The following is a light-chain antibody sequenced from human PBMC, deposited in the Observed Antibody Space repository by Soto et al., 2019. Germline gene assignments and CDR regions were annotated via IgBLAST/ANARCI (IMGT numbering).Light chain of an antibody. CDR2: DNN. CDR1: SSNIGSND. CDR3: GTWDSSLSAWV. Sequence: QSVLTQPPSVSAAPGQKVTISCSGSSSNIGSNDVSWYQQLPGTAPKLLIYDNNKGLSGIPDRFSGSKSGTSATLGITGLQTGDEADYYCGTWDSSLSAWVFGGGTKVTVL. J-gene: IGLJ3*02. V-gene: IGLV1-51*01.